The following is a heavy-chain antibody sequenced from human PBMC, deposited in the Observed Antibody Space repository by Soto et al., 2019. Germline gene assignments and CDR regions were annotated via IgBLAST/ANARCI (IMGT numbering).Heavy chain of an antibody. D-gene: IGHD2-2*01. V-gene: IGHV3-30*18. CDR3: AKDGAQLLPEYYFDY. Sequence: GGSLRLSCAASGFTFSSYGMHWVRQAPGKGLEWVAVISYDGSNKYYADSVKGRFTISRDNSKNTLYLQMNSLRAEDTAVYYCAKDGAQLLPEYYFDYWGQGTLVTVSS. J-gene: IGHJ4*02. CDR2: ISYDGSNK. CDR1: GFTFSSYG.